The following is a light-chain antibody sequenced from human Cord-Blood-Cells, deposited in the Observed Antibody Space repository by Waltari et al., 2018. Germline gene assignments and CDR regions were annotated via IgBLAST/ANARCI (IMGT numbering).Light chain of an antibody. CDR3: SSYAGSNNWV. CDR1: SSDVGGYNY. J-gene: IGLJ3*02. Sequence: HSVTISCTGTSSDVGGYNYVSWYQQHPGKAPKLMIYEVSKRPSGVPDRFSGSKSGNTASLTVSGLQAEDEADYYCSSYAGSNNWVIGGGTKLTVL. CDR2: EVS. V-gene: IGLV2-8*01.